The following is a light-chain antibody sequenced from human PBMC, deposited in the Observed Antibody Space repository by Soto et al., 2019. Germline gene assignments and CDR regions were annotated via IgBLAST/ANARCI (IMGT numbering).Light chain of an antibody. CDR1: QSVSSSY. Sequence: EIVLTQSPGTLSLSPGERATLSCRASQSVSSSYLAWYQQKPGQAPRLLIYGASSRATGIPDRFNGSGSGKEFTITISRLEPADLAVYYCQEYGSSSFTLGPGTKVNIK. V-gene: IGKV3-20*01. J-gene: IGKJ3*01. CDR3: QEYGSSSFT. CDR2: GAS.